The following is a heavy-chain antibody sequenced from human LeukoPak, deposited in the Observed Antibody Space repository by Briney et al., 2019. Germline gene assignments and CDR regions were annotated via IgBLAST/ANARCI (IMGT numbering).Heavy chain of an antibody. D-gene: IGHD3-10*01. CDR1: GGTFSNYA. Sequence: ASVKVSCKASGGTFSNYAISWVRQAPGQGLEWVGIINPTDGSAGFAQKFQGRVTMTRDMSTSTVYMEVRSLRSEDTAVYYCARGHGSGYTNWFDPWGQGTLVTVSS. CDR2: INPTDGSA. V-gene: IGHV1-46*01. J-gene: IGHJ5*02. CDR3: ARGHGSGYTNWFDP.